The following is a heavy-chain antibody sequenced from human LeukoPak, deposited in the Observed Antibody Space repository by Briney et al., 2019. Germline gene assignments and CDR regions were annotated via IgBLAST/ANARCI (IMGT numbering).Heavy chain of an antibody. CDR3: AKGRNDYGGAALNY. D-gene: IGHD4-23*01. J-gene: IGHJ4*02. Sequence: GGSLRLSCAASGFTFSTYAMSWVRQAPGKGLEWVPSISGSGGNTYYADSVKGRFTISRDNSKNTLYLQMNSLRAEDTAGYYCAKGRNDYGGAALNYWGQGTLVTVSS. V-gene: IGHV3-23*01. CDR2: ISGSGGNT. CDR1: GFTFSTYA.